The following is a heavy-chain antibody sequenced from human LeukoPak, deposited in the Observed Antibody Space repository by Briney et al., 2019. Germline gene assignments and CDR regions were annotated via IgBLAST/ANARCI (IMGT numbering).Heavy chain of an antibody. CDR3: ARSSIAVAGFDY. CDR1: GGTFSSYA. CDR2: IIPILGIA. V-gene: IGHV1-69*04. J-gene: IGHJ4*02. D-gene: IGHD6-19*01. Sequence: GASVKVSCKASGGTFSSYAISWVRQAPGQGLEWMGRIIPILGIANYAQKFQGRVTITADKSTSTAYMELSSLRSEDTAVYYCARSSIAVAGFDYWGQGTLVTVSS.